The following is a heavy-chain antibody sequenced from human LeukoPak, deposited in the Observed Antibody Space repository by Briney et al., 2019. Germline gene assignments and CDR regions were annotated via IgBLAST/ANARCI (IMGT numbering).Heavy chain of an antibody. CDR3: AKWGDYDVLTGYYVSDY. Sequence: GGSLRLSCAASGFTFSNYAMSWVRQAPGKGLEGVSAITGSGGNTYYADSVKGRFTISRDNSKNTVFLQMNSLRAEDTAVYYCAKWGDYDVLTGYYVSDYWGQGTLVTVSS. V-gene: IGHV3-23*01. J-gene: IGHJ4*02. D-gene: IGHD3-9*01. CDR2: ITGSGGNT. CDR1: GFTFSNYA.